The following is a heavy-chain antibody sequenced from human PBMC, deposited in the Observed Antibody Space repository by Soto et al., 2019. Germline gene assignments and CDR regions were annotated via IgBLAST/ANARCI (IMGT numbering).Heavy chain of an antibody. CDR1: GFTFSSYS. CDR2: ISSSSSYI. D-gene: IGHD3-10*01. J-gene: IGHJ4*02. CDR3: AREGFGDYGSGSGAFDY. V-gene: IGHV3-21*01. Sequence: EVQLVESGGGLVKPGGSLRLSCAASGFTFSSYSMNWVRQAPGKGLEWVSSISSSSSYIYYADSVKGRFTISRDNAKNPMYLQMNSLRAEDTAVYYCAREGFGDYGSGSGAFDYWGQGTLVTVSS.